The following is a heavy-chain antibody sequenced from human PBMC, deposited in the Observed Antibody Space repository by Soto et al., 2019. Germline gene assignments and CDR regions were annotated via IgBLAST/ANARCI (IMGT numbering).Heavy chain of an antibody. CDR2: IYYTGST. J-gene: IGHJ5*02. CDR1: VRPITGDY. D-gene: IGHD3-3*01. Sequence: ESLSLTCTVSVRPITGDYWGWIRQPPGKALEYIGHIYYTGSTRYNPSLTSRATISLDTSREQFSLKLSSVTAADTAVYYCARGENDFWSGSTNWFDPWGQGTLVTVSS. V-gene: IGHV4-59*01. CDR3: ARGENDFWSGSTNWFDP.